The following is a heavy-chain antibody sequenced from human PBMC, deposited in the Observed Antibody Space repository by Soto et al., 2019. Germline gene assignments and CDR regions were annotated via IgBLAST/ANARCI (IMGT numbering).Heavy chain of an antibody. CDR1: GYTFISYA. D-gene: IGHD2-15*01. Sequence: QVQLVQSWAEEKKPGASVKVSFKASGYTFISYAMHWVRQAPGQSLEWMGWINPGTGDTKYSQTLQGRVTLTRDTSASTAYMGLTSLSSDDTAVYYCAAGDGGSRYWGQGTLVTVSS. CDR2: INPGTGDT. J-gene: IGHJ1*01. CDR3: AAGDGGSRY. V-gene: IGHV1-3*05.